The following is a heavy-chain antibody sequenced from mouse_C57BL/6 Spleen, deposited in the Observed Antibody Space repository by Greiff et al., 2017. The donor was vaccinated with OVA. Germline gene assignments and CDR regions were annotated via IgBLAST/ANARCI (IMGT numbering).Heavy chain of an antibody. Sequence: VQLQPSGAELARPGASVKMSCKASGYTFTSYTMHWVKQRPGQGLECIGYITPSSGYTKYNQKFKDKATLTADKSSSTAYMQLSSLTSEDSAVYYCARSPLYGSSEFDVWGTGTTVTVSS. J-gene: IGHJ1*03. V-gene: IGHV1-4*01. CDR2: ITPSSGYT. CDR3: ARSPLYGSSEFDV. CDR1: GYTFTSYT. D-gene: IGHD1-1*01.